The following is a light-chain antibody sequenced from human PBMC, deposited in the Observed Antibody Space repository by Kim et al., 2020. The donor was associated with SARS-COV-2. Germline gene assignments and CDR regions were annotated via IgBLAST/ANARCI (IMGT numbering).Light chain of an antibody. CDR1: QNINSW. Sequence: DIQMTQSPSTLSAAVGDRVTITCRASQNINSWLAWYQQKPGKAPKLLIYKASSLESGVPSRFSGSGSGTEFTLTISSLQPDDFATYYCQQYKTYPCTFGQGTKVEVK. J-gene: IGKJ1*01. CDR3: QQYKTYPCT. CDR2: KAS. V-gene: IGKV1-5*03.